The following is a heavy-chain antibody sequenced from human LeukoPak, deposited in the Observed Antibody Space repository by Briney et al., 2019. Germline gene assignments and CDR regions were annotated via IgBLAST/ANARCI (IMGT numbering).Heavy chain of an antibody. Sequence: ASVKVSCKASGYTFTSYDINWVRQATGQGLEWMGWMNPNSGNTGYAQKFQGRVTMTRNTSISTAYMELSSLRSEDTAVYYCARYAERLAYDSSGYHHDAFDIWGQGTMVTVSS. CDR1: GYTFTSYD. J-gene: IGHJ3*02. V-gene: IGHV1-8*01. CDR3: ARYAERLAYDSSGYHHDAFDI. D-gene: IGHD3-22*01. CDR2: MNPNSGNT.